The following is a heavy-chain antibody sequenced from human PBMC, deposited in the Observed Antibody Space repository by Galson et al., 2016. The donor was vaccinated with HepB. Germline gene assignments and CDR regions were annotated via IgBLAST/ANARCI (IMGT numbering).Heavy chain of an antibody. CDR1: RFTISRYW. CDR3: TGEPTDSEEGY. CDR2: INQDGSDR. V-gene: IGHV3-7*03. Sequence: SLRLSCAAPRFTISRYWMSWVRQAPGKGPEWVANINQDGSDRNYVDSVKGRFTISRDNARNSLYLQMSSLRAEDTAVYYCTGEPTDSEEGYWGQGTLVTVSS. J-gene: IGHJ4*02.